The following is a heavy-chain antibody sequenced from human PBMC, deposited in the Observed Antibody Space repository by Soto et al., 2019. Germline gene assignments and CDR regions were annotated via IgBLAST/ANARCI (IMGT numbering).Heavy chain of an antibody. CDR2: ISAYTGTT. J-gene: IGHJ4*02. V-gene: IGHV1-18*01. D-gene: IGHD4-17*01. CDR1: GFSFTSFG. CDR3: ARDSPVTSTRGTDY. Sequence: QVQLVQSGAEVKKPGASVKVSCKASGFSFTSFGFSWVRQAPGQGLEWLGWISAYTGTTNYAQKVQGRLTMTTDTSTSTAYMQLRSLRSDDTAVYYCARDSPVTSTRGTDYWGRGTLVTVSS.